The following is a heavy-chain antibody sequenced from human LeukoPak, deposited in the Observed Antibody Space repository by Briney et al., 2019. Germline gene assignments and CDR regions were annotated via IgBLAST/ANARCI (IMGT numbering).Heavy chain of an antibody. J-gene: IGHJ6*02. V-gene: IGHV3-11*06. D-gene: IGHD3-10*01. CDR2: ISSSSSYI. Sequence: GGSLRLSCAASGFTFSDYYMSWIRQAPGKGLEWASSISSSSSYIYYADSVKGRFTISRDNAKNSLYLQMNSLRAEDTAVYYCARDRYRFGEFYYYYGMDVWGQGTTVTVSS. CDR3: ARDRYRFGEFYYYYGMDV. CDR1: GFTFSDYY.